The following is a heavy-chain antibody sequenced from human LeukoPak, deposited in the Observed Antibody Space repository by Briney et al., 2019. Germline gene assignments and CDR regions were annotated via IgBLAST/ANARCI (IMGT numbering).Heavy chain of an antibody. CDR3: HITMIALGAFDI. V-gene: IGHV3-23*01. D-gene: IGHD3-22*01. CDR2: ISGSGGST. J-gene: IGHJ3*02. CDR1: GFTFSSYA. Sequence: PGGSLRLSCAASGFTFSSYAMSWVRQAPGKWLEWVSAISGSGGSTYYADSVKGPFTISRDNSEDTLYLQMNSLRAEDTAVYYCHITMIALGAFDIWGQGTMVTVSS.